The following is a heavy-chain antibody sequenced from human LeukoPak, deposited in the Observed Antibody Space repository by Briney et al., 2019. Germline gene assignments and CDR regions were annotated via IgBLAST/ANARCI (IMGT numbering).Heavy chain of an antibody. Sequence: PSATLSLTCTVSGGSISSSSYYWGWIRQPPGKGLECVGTIYYSGSTSYNPSLKSRVTISVDTSKKQFSLRLSSVTAADTAVYYCARLPATLAYFDYWGQGTLVTVSS. J-gene: IGHJ4*02. CDR3: ARLPATLAYFDY. V-gene: IGHV4-39*01. CDR1: GGSISSSSYY. CDR2: IYYSGST. D-gene: IGHD5-18*01.